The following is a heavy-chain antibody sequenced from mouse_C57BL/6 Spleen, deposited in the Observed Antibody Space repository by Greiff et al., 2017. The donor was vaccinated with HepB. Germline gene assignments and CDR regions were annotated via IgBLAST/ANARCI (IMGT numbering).Heavy chain of an antibody. CDR2: IWRGGST. D-gene: IGHD2-2*01. Sequence: VQLQQSGPGLVQPSQSLSITCTVSGFSLTSYGVHWVRQSPGKGLEWLGVIWRGGSTDYNAAFMSRLSITKDNSKSQVFFKMNSLQADDTAIYYCAKRRDYGYDDYAMDYWGQGTSVTVSS. CDR3: AKRRDYGYDDYAMDY. J-gene: IGHJ4*01. V-gene: IGHV2-5*01. CDR1: GFSLTSYG.